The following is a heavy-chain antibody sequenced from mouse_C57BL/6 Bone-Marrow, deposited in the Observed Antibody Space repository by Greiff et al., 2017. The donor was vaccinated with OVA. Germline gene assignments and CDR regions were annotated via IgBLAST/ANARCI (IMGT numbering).Heavy chain of an antibody. CDR1: GFNIKDDY. CDR2: IDPENGDT. Sequence: EVQLQQSGAELVRPGASVKLSCTASGFNIKDDYMHWVKQRPEPGLEWIGWIDPENGDTEYASKFQGKATIKADTSSNTAYLQLSSLTSEDTAVYYCTTWGAWFAYWGQGTLVTVSA. CDR3: TTWGAWFAY. J-gene: IGHJ3*01. V-gene: IGHV14-4*01.